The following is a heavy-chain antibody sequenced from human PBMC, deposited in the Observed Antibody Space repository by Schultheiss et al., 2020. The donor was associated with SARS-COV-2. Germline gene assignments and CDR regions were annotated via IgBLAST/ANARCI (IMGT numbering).Heavy chain of an antibody. D-gene: IGHD3-10*01. CDR2: ISYDGSNK. J-gene: IGHJ6*02. CDR1: GFTFSSYG. CDR3: AREVTMVRGVSRRYYYYGMDV. V-gene: IGHV3-30*03. Sequence: GGSLRLSCAASGFTFSSYGMHWVRQAPGKGLEWVAVISYDGSNKYYADSVKGRFTISRDNSKNSLYLQMNSLRAEDTAVYYCAREVTMVRGVSRRYYYYGMDVWGQGTTVTVSS.